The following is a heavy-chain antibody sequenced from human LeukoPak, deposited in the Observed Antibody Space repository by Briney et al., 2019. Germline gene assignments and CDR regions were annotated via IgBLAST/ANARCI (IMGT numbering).Heavy chain of an antibody. V-gene: IGHV3-48*03. J-gene: IGHJ4*02. CDR1: GFSFSVYE. Sequence: PGGSLRLSCAASGFSFSVYEIHWVRQAPGKGLEWISDISSSGTTTYYADSVKGRFTISRDNAKNSLYLQMNSLRAEDTAVYDCTTLTVASNFDYWGQGTLVTVSS. CDR2: ISSSGTTT. CDR3: TTLTVASNFDY. D-gene: IGHD6-19*01.